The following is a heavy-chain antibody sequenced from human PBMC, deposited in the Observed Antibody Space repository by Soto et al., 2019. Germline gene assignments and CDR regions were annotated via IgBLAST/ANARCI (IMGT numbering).Heavy chain of an antibody. CDR2: ISGSGGSS. CDR1: GFSFITCA. Sequence: LRLSCAAAGFSFITCAMTWVRQSPGKCLECVSVISGSGGSSYYAASVKGRFTISRDNSKNTLFLQMNGLRAEDTAVYYCAKVTKRAAAGRYEYYKYGMDVWGQGTTVTVSS. V-gene: IGHV3-23*01. J-gene: IGHJ6*02. CDR3: AKVTKRAAAGRYEYYKYGMDV. D-gene: IGHD6-13*01.